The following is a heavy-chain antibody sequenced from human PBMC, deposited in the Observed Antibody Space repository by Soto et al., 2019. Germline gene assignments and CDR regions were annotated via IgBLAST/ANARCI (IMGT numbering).Heavy chain of an antibody. CDR2: IYYSGST. V-gene: IGHV4-39*01. Sequence: QLQLQESGPGLVKPSETLSLTCTVSGGSISSSSYYWGWIRQPPGKGLEWIGRIYYSGSTYYNPSLKSRVTISVDTSTNQFSLKLSSVTAADTAVYYCARPTFYTAMVPDWGQGTLVTVSS. CDR1: GGSISSSSYY. D-gene: IGHD5-18*01. CDR3: ARPTFYTAMVPD. J-gene: IGHJ4*02.